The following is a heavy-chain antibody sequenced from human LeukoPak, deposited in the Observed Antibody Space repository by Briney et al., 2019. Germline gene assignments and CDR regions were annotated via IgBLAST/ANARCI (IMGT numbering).Heavy chain of an antibody. J-gene: IGHJ4*02. CDR2: ISGSGGST. Sequence: GSLRLSCAASGFTFSSYGMSWVRQAPGKGLEWVSAISGSGGSTYYADSVKGRFTISRDNSKNTLYLQMNSLRAEDTAVYYCAKWGFRLVLGYWGQGTLVTVSS. CDR3: AKWGFRLVLGY. CDR1: GFTFSSYG. V-gene: IGHV3-23*01. D-gene: IGHD6-19*01.